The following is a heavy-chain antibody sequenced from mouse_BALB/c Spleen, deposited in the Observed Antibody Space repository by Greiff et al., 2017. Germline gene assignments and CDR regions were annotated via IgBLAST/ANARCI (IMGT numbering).Heavy chain of an antibody. CDR2: IDPENGNT. CDR1: GFNIKDYY. Sequence: EVKLMESGAELVRPGASVKLSCKASGFNIKDYYMHWVKQRPEQGMEWIGWIDPENGNTIYDPKFQGKASITADTSSNTAYLQLSSLTSEDTAVYYCASGDWGQGTTLTVSS. V-gene: IGHV14-1*02. CDR3: ASGD. J-gene: IGHJ2*01.